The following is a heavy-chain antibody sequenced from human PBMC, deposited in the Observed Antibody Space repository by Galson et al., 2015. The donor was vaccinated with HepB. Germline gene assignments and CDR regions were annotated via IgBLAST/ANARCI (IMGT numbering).Heavy chain of an antibody. D-gene: IGHD4-17*01. CDR3: SRGTTVTTNWYFDL. V-gene: IGHV1-18*04. J-gene: IGHJ2*01. CDR1: GYTFTNYP. Sequence: SCKASGYTFTNYPINWVRQAPGQGLEWVGWISTYNNYAQYAQKFQGRVTMTTDTSTYTAYLELRSLKSDDTAVYYCSRGTTVTTNWYFDLWGRGTLVTVSS. CDR2: ISTYNNYA.